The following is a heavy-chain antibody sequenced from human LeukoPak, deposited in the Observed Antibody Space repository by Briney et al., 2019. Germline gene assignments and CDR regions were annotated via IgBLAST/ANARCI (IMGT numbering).Heavy chain of an antibody. V-gene: IGHV3-7*01. CDR2: INYNGRER. D-gene: IGHD2-15*01. J-gene: IGHJ4*02. CDR3: ASQPGLESTLSSGGYYFDS. Sequence: GGSLRLSCAASGLHNKFWMRWGRQAPGKGREGLANINYNGRERNYVDSVKGRFTISIDNSKISVSLQMNNLRAEATAVSYCASQPGLESTLSSGGYYFDSWGQGIQVTVSS. CDR1: GLHNKFW.